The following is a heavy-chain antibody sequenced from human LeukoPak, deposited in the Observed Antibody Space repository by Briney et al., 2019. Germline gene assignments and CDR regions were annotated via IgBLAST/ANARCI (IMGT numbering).Heavy chain of an antibody. CDR3: AKIMGGYYGSGRYYYYMDV. Sequence: GGSLRLSCAASGFSFDDYGMSWVRQAPGKGLEWVAFIRYDGSNKYYADSVKGRFTISRDNSKNTLYLQMNSLRAEDTAVYYCAKIMGGYYGSGRYYYYMDVWGKGTTVTISS. J-gene: IGHJ6*03. CDR1: GFSFDDYG. CDR2: IRYDGSNK. D-gene: IGHD3-10*01. V-gene: IGHV3-30*02.